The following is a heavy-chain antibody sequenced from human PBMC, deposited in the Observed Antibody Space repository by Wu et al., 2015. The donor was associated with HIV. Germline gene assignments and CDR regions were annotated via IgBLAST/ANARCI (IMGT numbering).Heavy chain of an antibody. Sequence: QVQLVQSGAEVKKPGASVKVSCKASGYTFTSYGISWVRQAPGQGLEWMGWISAYNGNTNYAQKLQGRVTMTTDTSTSTAYMELRSLRSDDTAVYYCARPRGTVLYDSSGYYCDYWGQGTLVTVSS. V-gene: IGHV1-18*01. CDR2: ISAYNGNT. CDR3: ARPRGTVLYDSSGYYCDY. D-gene: IGHD3-22*01. J-gene: IGHJ4*02. CDR1: GYTFTSYG.